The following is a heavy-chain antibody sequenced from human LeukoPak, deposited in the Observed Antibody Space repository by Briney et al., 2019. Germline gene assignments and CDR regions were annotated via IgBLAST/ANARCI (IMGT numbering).Heavy chain of an antibody. CDR3: GRDGSEKGYSSGWTNYYYGMDV. V-gene: IGHV1-46*01. J-gene: IGHJ6*02. CDR1: GYTFTSYY. CDR2: INPSGGST. D-gene: IGHD6-19*01. Sequence: ASVKVSCKASGYTFTSYYMHWVRQAPGQGLEWMGIINPSGGSTSYAQKFQGRVTMTRDTSTSTVYMELSSLRSEDTAVYYCGRDGSEKGYSSGWTNYYYGMDVWGQGTTVTVSS.